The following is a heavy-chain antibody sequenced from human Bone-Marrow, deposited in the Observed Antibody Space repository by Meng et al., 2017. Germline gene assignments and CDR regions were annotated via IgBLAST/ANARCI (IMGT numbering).Heavy chain of an antibody. Sequence: QVQLVQSGSELKQPGASVKVSFRPSGYTFTSYAINWVRQAPGQGPDWMGWIDPNTGNPTYDQGFTGRFVFSLDTSVSTAYLRINSLRADDTAVYYCARDSPLDGYSLLDYWGQGTLVTVSS. CDR1: GYTFTSYA. J-gene: IGHJ4*02. D-gene: IGHD5-24*01. CDR3: ARDSPLDGYSLLDY. V-gene: IGHV7-4-1*02. CDR2: IDPNTGNP.